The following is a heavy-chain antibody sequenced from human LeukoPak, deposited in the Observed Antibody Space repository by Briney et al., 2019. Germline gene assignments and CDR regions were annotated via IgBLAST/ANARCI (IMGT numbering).Heavy chain of an antibody. J-gene: IGHJ4*02. CDR1: GFTFSNHG. Sequence: GGSLRLSRAASGFTFSNHGMTWVRQAPGKGLEWVSFISGNAGTTYYADSVKGRFTISRDNSKNTLFSQMNSLRAEDTAVYYCGKVGLSWGFGDYWGQGTLVTVSS. CDR3: GKVGLSWGFGDY. D-gene: IGHD2-8*02. CDR2: ISGNAGTT. V-gene: IGHV3-23*01.